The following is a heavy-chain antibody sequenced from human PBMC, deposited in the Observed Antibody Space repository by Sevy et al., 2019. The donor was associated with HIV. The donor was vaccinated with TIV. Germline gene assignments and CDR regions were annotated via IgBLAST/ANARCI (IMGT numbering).Heavy chain of an antibody. CDR1: GFTFSSYS. J-gene: IGHJ4*02. V-gene: IGHV3-7*01. CDR3: ARVKDDSSGYRFDY. Sequence: GGSLRLSCAASGFTFSSYSMNWVRQAPGKGLEWVANIKQDGSEKYYVDSVKGRFTISRDNAKNSLYLQMNSLRADDTAVYYCARVKDDSSGYRFDYWGQGTLVTVSS. D-gene: IGHD3-22*01. CDR2: IKQDGSEK.